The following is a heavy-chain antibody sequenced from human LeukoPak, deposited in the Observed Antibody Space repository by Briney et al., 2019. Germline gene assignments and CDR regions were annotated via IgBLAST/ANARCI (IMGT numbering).Heavy chain of an antibody. J-gene: IGHJ3*02. Sequence: GRSLTLSCAASGFTFDDCAMHWVRQAPGKGLEWVSGISWNSGSIGYADSVKGRFTISRDNPKNSLYLQMNSLRAEDTALYYCAKSEMATMGHDAFDIWGQGTMVTVSS. V-gene: IGHV3-9*01. CDR3: AKSEMATMGHDAFDI. CDR2: ISWNSGSI. D-gene: IGHD5-12*01. CDR1: GFTFDDCA.